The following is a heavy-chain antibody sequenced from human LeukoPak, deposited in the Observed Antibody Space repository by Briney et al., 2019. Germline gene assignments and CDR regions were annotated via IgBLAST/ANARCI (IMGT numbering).Heavy chain of an antibody. D-gene: IGHD3-9*01. Sequence: GGSLRLSCAASGFTFSSYSMNWVRQAPGKGLEWVSSISSSSSSYIYYADSVKGRFTISRDNAKNSLYLQMNSLRAEDTAVYYCARDWAYYDILTGYDAFDIWGQGTMVTVSP. CDR1: GFTFSSYS. J-gene: IGHJ3*02. CDR2: ISSSSSSYI. CDR3: ARDWAYYDILTGYDAFDI. V-gene: IGHV3-21*01.